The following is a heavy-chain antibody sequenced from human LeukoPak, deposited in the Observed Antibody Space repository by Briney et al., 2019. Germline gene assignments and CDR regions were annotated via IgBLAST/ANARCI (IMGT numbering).Heavy chain of an antibody. D-gene: IGHD1-26*01. CDR1: GGSISSSSYY. CDR3: ARGPGSYYRYYFDY. J-gene: IGHJ4*02. Sequence: ASETLSLTCTVSGGSISSSSYYWGWIRQPPGKGLEWIGSIYYSGSTYYNPSLKSRVTISVDTSKNQFSLKLSSVTAADTAVYYCARGPGSYYRYYFDYWGQGTLVTVSS. CDR2: IYYSGST. V-gene: IGHV4-39*01.